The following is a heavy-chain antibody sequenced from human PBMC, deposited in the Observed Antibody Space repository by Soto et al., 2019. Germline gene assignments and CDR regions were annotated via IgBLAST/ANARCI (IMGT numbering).Heavy chain of an antibody. J-gene: IGHJ6*02. V-gene: IGHV5-51*01. Sequence: GESLKISCKGSGYSFTSYWIGWVRQMPGKGLEWMGIIYPGDSDTRYSPSFQGQVTISADKSISTAYLQWSSLKASDTAMYYCARHGRGGASAVNFYYYYGMDVWGQGTTVTVSS. CDR3: ARHGRGGASAVNFYYYYGMDV. CDR1: GYSFTSYW. CDR2: IYPGDSDT. D-gene: IGHD6-13*01.